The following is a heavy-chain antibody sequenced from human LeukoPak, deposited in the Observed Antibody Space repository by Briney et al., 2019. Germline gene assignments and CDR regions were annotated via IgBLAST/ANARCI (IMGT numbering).Heavy chain of an antibody. Sequence: PSETLSLTCTVPGGSISSYYWSWIRQPPGKGLEWIGYIYYSGSTNYNPSLKSRVTISVDTSKNQFSLKLSSVTAADTAVYYCARSYDSSGYYKPDRNAFDIWGQGTMVTVSS. V-gene: IGHV4-59*01. CDR1: GGSISSYY. J-gene: IGHJ3*02. CDR2: IYYSGST. D-gene: IGHD3-22*01. CDR3: ARSYDSSGYYKPDRNAFDI.